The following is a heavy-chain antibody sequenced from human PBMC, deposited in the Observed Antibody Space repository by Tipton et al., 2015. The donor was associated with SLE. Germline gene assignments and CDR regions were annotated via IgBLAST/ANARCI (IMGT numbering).Heavy chain of an antibody. V-gene: IGHV4-59*11. CDR3: ARDGKGAARPFDY. CDR1: GGSISSHY. CDR2: IYYSGST. D-gene: IGHD6-6*01. J-gene: IGHJ4*02. Sequence: TLSLTCTVSGGSISSHYWSWIRQPPGKGLEWIGYIYYSGSTYYNPSLKSRVTISVDTSKNQFSLKLSSVTAADTAVYYCARDGKGAARPFDYWGQGTLVTVSS.